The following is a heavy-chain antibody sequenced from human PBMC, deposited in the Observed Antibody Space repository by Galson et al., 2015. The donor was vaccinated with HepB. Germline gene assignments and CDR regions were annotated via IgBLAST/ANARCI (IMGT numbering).Heavy chain of an antibody. Sequence: ETLSLTCTVSGASINGYYWSWIRQAAVKGLEWIGRIYSSGKSNSNPSLKSRLTMSVDTSKNQFSLKLSSVTAADTAVYYCARDEGERKGYYFDYWGQGSLVTVSS. J-gene: IGHJ4*02. CDR2: IYSSGKS. D-gene: IGHD3-16*01. CDR1: GASINGYY. CDR3: ARDEGERKGYYFDY. V-gene: IGHV4-4*07.